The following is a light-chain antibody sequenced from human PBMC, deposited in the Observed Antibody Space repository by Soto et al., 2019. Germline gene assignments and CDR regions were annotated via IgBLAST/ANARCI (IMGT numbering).Light chain of an antibody. J-gene: IGKJ1*01. CDR3: TQRIAGPWT. Sequence: EIVMTQSPATLSLSPGERATLSCRASQNIEKYLAWYQQKPGQAPRLLIYDTSNRATGIPARFSGSGSGTDFTLTISSLESEDFAVFYCTQRIAGPWTSGQGTKVEIK. CDR2: DTS. CDR1: QNIEKY. V-gene: IGKV3-11*01.